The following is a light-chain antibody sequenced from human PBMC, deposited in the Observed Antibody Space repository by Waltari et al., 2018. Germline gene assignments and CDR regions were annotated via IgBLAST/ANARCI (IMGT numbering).Light chain of an antibody. Sequence: EIVMTQSPATLSVSPGERXTLSCRASQSISSNLAWYQQKPGQAPRLLIYGASTRATGIPVRFSGSGSGTDFTLTISSLQSEDFAVYXCQQYNDWPRTFGQGTKVEIK. J-gene: IGKJ1*01. V-gene: IGKV3-15*01. CDR3: QQYNDWPRT. CDR2: GAS. CDR1: QSISSN.